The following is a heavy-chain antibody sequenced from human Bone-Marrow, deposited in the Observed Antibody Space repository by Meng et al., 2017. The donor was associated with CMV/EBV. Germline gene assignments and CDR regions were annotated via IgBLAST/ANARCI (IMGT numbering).Heavy chain of an antibody. D-gene: IGHD3-10*01. Sequence: DVRLVEAGGGLVQPWGPLRRSCAVSGFTFSDYNIHWVRQAPGKGLVWVSRINTDANERTYEDSVKGRFSITRDNAKNTVFLQMNSLRAEDTAIYYCARDRDWELFDYWGQGILVTVSS. V-gene: IGHV3-74*03. CDR2: INTDANER. J-gene: IGHJ4*02. CDR1: GFTFSDYN. CDR3: ARDRDWELFDY.